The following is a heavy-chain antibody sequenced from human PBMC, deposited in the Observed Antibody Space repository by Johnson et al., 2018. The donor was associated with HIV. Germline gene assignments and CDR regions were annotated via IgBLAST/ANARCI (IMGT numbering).Heavy chain of an antibody. CDR3: NTYHGALDAFDI. Sequence: AAGGVTFSNAWMSWVRQAPGKGLEWVGRIKSKTDGGTTDYAAPVKGRFTISRDDSKNTLYLQMNSLKTEDTAVYYCNTYHGALDAFDIWGQGTMVTVSS. CDR2: IKSKTDGGTT. D-gene: IGHD2-2*01. J-gene: IGHJ3*02. CDR1: GVTFSNAW. V-gene: IGHV3-15*01.